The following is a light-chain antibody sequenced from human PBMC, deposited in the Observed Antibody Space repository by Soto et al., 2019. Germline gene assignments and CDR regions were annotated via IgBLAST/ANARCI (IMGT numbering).Light chain of an antibody. CDR1: QSVSNS. CDR3: QRYNNWPLT. V-gene: IGKV3-15*01. CDR2: DTS. J-gene: IGKJ4*01. Sequence: EIVLTQSPATLSLSPGERVTLSCRASQSVSNSLAWYQHKPGQTPRLLIYDTSTRATGVPARFSGSRSGTEFTLTINSLQSEDFAVYYCQRYNNWPLTFGGGTKVDIK.